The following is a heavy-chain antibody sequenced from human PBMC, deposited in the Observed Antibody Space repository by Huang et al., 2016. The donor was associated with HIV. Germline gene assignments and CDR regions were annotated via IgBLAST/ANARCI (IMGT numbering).Heavy chain of an antibody. CDR2: IYYSGST. CDR3: ARGPSPWLQEAFDI. V-gene: IGHV4-59*01. J-gene: IGHJ3*02. CDR1: GGSISSYY. D-gene: IGHD5-12*01. Sequence: QVQLQESGPGLVKPSETLSLTCTVSGGSISSYYWSWLRQPPGKGLECIGYIYYSGSTNYNPSRKSRVTISVDTSENQFSLKLRSVTAADTAVYYCARGPSPWLQEAFDIWGQGTMVTVSS.